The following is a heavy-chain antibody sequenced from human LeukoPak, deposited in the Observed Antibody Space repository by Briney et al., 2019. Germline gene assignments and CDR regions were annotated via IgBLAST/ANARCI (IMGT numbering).Heavy chain of an antibody. D-gene: IGHD3-3*01. CDR1: GGSISSSSYY. Sequence: PSETLSLTCTVSGGSISSSSYYWGWIRQPPRKGLEWIGSIYYSGSTYYNPSLKSRVTISVDTSKNQFSLKLSSVTAADTAVYYCARLITSLYYDFWSGSNTRYFDYWGQGTLVTVSS. CDR3: ARLITSLYYDFWSGSNTRYFDY. V-gene: IGHV4-39*07. CDR2: IYYSGST. J-gene: IGHJ4*02.